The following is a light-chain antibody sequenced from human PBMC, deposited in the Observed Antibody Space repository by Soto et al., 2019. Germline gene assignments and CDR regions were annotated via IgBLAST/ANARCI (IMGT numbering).Light chain of an antibody. Sequence: DIQMTQAPSTLSASVGDSITITCRASQSISDWLAWYQQKPGKAPKLIIYQASRRQNGVPSRFSGSGFATEFTLSISSLQPDDFATYYCQQYDSYARTFGQGTRVEVK. CDR3: QQYDSYART. J-gene: IGKJ1*01. V-gene: IGKV1-5*03. CDR1: QSISDW. CDR2: QAS.